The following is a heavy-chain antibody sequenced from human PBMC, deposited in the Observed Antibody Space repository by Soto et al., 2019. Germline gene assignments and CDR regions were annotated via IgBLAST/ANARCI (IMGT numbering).Heavy chain of an antibody. D-gene: IGHD2-2*02. Sequence: SVKVSCKASGGTFSSYAISWVRQAPGQGLEWMGGIIPIFGTANYAQKFQGRVTITADKSTSTAYMELSSLRSEDTAVYYCARGDCSSTSCYTYYYYYGMDVWGQGTTVTVSS. J-gene: IGHJ6*02. V-gene: IGHV1-69*06. CDR2: IIPIFGTA. CDR1: GGTFSSYA. CDR3: ARGDCSSTSCYTYYYYYGMDV.